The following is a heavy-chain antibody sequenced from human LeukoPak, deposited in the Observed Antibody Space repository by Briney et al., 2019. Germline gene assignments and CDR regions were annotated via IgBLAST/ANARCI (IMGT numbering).Heavy chain of an antibody. CDR2: IRSKAYGGTT. CDR3: TSQRRLWEPNDY. CDR1: GFTFSSYW. J-gene: IGHJ4*02. D-gene: IGHD1-26*01. V-gene: IGHV3-49*04. Sequence: QPGGSLRLSCAASGFTFSSYWMSWVRQAPGKGLEWVGFIRSKAYGGTTEYAASVKGRFTISRDDSKSIAYLQMNSLKTEDTAVYYCTSQRRLWEPNDYWGQGTLVTVSS.